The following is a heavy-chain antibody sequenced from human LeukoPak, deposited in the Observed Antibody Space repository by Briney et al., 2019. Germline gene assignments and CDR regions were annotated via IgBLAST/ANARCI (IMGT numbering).Heavy chain of an antibody. CDR2: IIPIFGTA. CDR3: ASQQRAYYYDSSGYYEPYWFDP. J-gene: IGHJ5*02. V-gene: IGHV1-69*05. CDR1: GCTFSSYT. D-gene: IGHD3-22*01. Sequence: ASVKVSCKASGCTFSSYTISWVRQAPGRGLEWMGRIIPIFGTANYAQKFQGRVTITTDESTSTAYMELSSLRSEDTAVYYCASQQRAYYYDSSGYYEPYWFDPWGQGTLVTVSS.